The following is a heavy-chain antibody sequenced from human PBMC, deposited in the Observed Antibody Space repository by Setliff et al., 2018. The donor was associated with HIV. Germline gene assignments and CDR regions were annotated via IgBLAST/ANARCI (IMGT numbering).Heavy chain of an antibody. D-gene: IGHD5-12*01. Sequence: PGGSLRLSCAVSGFTFSDYSMNWVRQAPGKGLEWVGFIRSKASGGTTDYAAPVKGRFTISRDDSKNTVHLQMHSLKTEDTGVYYCTTGGYDGIIDSWGHGTLVTVSS. CDR1: GFTFSDYS. CDR2: IRSKASGGTT. V-gene: IGHV3-15*01. J-gene: IGHJ5*01. CDR3: TTGGYDGIIDS.